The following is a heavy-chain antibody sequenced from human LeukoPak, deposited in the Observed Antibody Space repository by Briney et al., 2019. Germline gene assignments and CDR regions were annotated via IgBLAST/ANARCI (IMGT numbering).Heavy chain of an antibody. J-gene: IGHJ4*02. CDR3: ARAEGSGSYYYPPAFHS. CDR1: GGSISSYY. D-gene: IGHD3-10*01. Sequence: NPSETLSLTCSVSGGSISSYYRSWIRQPPGKGLEWIGYIYDSGSSNYNPSLKSRVTISVDTSKNQFSLKLSSVTAADTAVYHCARAEGSGSYYYPPAFHSWGQGTLVTVSS. V-gene: IGHV4-59*01. CDR2: IYDSGSS.